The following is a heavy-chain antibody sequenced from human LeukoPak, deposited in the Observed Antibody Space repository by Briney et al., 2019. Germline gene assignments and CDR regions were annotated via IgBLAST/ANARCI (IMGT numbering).Heavy chain of an antibody. J-gene: IGHJ4*02. CDR2: ISYDGSNK. D-gene: IGHD3-9*01. Sequence: QPGRSLRLSCAASGFTFSSYAMHWVRQAPGKGLEWVAVISYDGSNKYYADSVKGRFTISRDNSKNTLYLQMNSLRAEDTAVYYCARGVRYFDWLPYYWGQGTLVTVSS. V-gene: IGHV3-30-3*01. CDR1: GFTFSSYA. CDR3: ARGVRYFDWLPYY.